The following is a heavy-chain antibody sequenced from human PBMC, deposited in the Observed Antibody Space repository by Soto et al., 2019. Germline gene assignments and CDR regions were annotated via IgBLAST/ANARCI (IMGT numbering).Heavy chain of an antibody. J-gene: IGHJ5*02. Sequence: ASVKVSCKASGYTFTSYAMHWVRQAPGQRLEWMGWINAGNGNTKYSQKFQGRVTITRDTSASTAYMELSSLRSEDTAVYHCAKDSSSWWRGWFDPWGQGTLVTVSS. V-gene: IGHV1-3*01. CDR1: GYTFTSYA. CDR3: AKDSSSWWRGWFDP. CDR2: INAGNGNT. D-gene: IGHD6-13*01.